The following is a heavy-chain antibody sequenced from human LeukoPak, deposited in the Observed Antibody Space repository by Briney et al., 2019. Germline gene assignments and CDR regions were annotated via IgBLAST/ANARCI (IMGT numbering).Heavy chain of an antibody. Sequence: ASVKVSCKTSGYTVTAYFMHWVRQAPGQGLEWMGWINPNSGATKYAQKFQGRVTMTRDTSISTAYMELSRLRSDDTAVYYCAPSPPTDFAYYFDYWGQGTLVTVPS. CDR2: INPNSGAT. CDR3: APSPPTDFAYYFDY. CDR1: GYTVTAYF. V-gene: IGHV1-2*02. J-gene: IGHJ4*02. D-gene: IGHD2-21*02.